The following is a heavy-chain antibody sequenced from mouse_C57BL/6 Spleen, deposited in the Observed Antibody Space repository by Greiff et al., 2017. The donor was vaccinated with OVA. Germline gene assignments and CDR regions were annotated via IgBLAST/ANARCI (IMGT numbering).Heavy chain of an antibody. D-gene: IGHD2-4*01. Sequence: VQLQQPGAELVMPGASVKLSCKASGYTFTSYWMHWVKQRPGQGLEWIGEIDPSDSYTNYNQKFKGKSTLTVDKSSSTAYMQLSSLTSEDSAVYYCAREGGLRLRIYYYAMDYWGQGTSVTVSS. V-gene: IGHV1-69*01. CDR3: AREGGLRLRIYYYAMDY. J-gene: IGHJ4*01. CDR1: GYTFTSYW. CDR2: IDPSDSYT.